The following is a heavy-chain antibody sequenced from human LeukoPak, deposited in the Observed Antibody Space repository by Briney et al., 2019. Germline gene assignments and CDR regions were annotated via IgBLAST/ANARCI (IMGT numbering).Heavy chain of an antibody. V-gene: IGHV3-21*01. Sequence: GGSLRLSCAASGFTFSSYSMNWVRQAPGKGLEWVAAISSSSRDIFYADSVKGRFSISRDNTHNSLSLRMNSLGAEDTAVYYCVREAAATLFDYWGQGTLVTVSS. CDR1: GFTFSSYS. CDR3: VREAAATLFDY. J-gene: IGHJ4*02. CDR2: ISSSSRDI. D-gene: IGHD1-26*01.